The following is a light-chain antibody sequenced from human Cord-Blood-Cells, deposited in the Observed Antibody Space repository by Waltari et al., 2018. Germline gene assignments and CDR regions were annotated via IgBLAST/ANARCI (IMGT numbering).Light chain of an antibody. CDR1: SSDVAGYTY. V-gene: IGLV2-14*01. CDR2: DVS. J-gene: IGLJ1*01. CDR3: SSYTSSSTLV. Sequence: QSALTQPSSASGSPGQSITISCTGISSDVAGYTYVPWYQQHPGKAPKLIIYDVSNRPSGVSNRFSGSKSGNTASLTISGLQAEDEADYYCSSYTSSSTLVFGTGTKVTVL.